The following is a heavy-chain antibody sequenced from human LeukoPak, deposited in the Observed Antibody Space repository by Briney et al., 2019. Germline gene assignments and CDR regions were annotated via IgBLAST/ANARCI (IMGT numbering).Heavy chain of an antibody. CDR3: GRWFEY. Sequence: SETLSLTCTVSGGSVSSGSYYWSWIRQPPGKGLEWIGHMYYSGTTYYNPSLKSRVTISVDTSKNQFSLKLTSVTAADTAVYYCGRWFEYWGQGSLVTVSS. V-gene: IGHV4-61*01. CDR2: MYYSGTT. CDR1: GGSVSSGSYY. J-gene: IGHJ4*02.